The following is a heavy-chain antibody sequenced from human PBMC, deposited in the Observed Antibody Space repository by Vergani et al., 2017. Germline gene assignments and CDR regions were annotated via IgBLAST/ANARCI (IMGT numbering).Heavy chain of an antibody. V-gene: IGHV1-18*01. J-gene: IGHJ4*02. Sequence: QVQLVQSGAEVKKPGASVKVSCKASGYTFTKFGITWVRQAPGQGLQWMGWISAYNANTNFAQKLQGRVFTTTDTSTRTAYMELRSLRSDDTAVYYCARGGGQTALDLWGQGTLVTVSS. CDR3: ARGGGQTALDL. D-gene: IGHD5-18*01. CDR1: GYTFTKFG. CDR2: ISAYNANT.